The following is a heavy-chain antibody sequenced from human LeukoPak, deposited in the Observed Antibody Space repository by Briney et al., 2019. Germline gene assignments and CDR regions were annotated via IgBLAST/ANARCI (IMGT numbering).Heavy chain of an antibody. J-gene: IGHJ1*01. CDR1: GFTVSSNY. V-gene: IGHV3-53*04. D-gene: IGHD3-16*02. CDR3: ARGRDYVWGSYRYPGYFQH. CDR2: IYSGGST. Sequence: GGSLRLSCAASGFTVSSNYMSWVRQAPGRGLEWVSVIYSGGSTYYADSVKGRFTISRHNSKNTLYLQMNSLRAEDTAVYYCARGRDYVWGSYRYPGYFQHWGQGTLVTVSS.